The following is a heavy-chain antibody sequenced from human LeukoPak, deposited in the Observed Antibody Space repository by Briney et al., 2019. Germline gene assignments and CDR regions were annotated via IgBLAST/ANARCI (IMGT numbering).Heavy chain of an antibody. CDR2: IKQDGSEK. J-gene: IGHJ4*02. CDR1: GLTFSTYW. CDR3: AGPTYCSGGSCRIFDY. V-gene: IGHV3-7*05. D-gene: IGHD2-15*01. Sequence: PGGSLRLSCVASGLTFSTYWMSWVRQAPGEGLEWVANIKQDGSEKYYVDSVKGRFTISRDNAKNSLYLQMTSLRAEDTAVYYCAGPTYCSGGSCRIFDYWGQGTLVIVSS.